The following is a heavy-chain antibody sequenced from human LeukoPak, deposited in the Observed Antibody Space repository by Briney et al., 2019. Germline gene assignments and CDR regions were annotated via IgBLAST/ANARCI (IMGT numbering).Heavy chain of an antibody. J-gene: IGHJ5*01. CDR3: ATDPQIGYGSGLLNS. V-gene: IGHV1-69*04. Sequence: SVKVSCKASGGTFSNYAISWVRQAPGQGLEWIGRIIPMSNITKYAQKLQGRVTITADKSTITAYMDLRSLRSEDTAIYYCATDPQIGYGSGLLNSWGHGILVTVSS. D-gene: IGHD2-15*01. CDR2: IIPMSNIT. CDR1: GGTFSNYA.